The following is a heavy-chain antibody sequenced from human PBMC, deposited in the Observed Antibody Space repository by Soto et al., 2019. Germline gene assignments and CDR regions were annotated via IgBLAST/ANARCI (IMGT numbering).Heavy chain of an antibody. CDR2: IYDSGST. D-gene: IGHD3-22*01. CDR1: GGSISSGDYY. Sequence: SETLSLTCTVSGGSISSGDYYWSWIRQPPGKGLEWIGYIYDSGSTYYNPSLKSRVTISVDTSKNQFSLKLSAVTAADTAVYYCARGDYYEIFDYWGQGTLVTVSS. CDR3: ARGDYYEIFDY. J-gene: IGHJ4*02. V-gene: IGHV4-30-4*01.